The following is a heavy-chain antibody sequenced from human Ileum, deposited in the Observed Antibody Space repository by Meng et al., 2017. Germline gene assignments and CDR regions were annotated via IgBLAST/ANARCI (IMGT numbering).Heavy chain of an antibody. J-gene: IGHJ4*02. CDR2: ISQESGRT. CDR3: VRNEGYSLGD. Sequence: QGQLPEPGPGLVKPSGTLSLTCAVSGDSISSRDWWSWVRQPPGKGLEWIGEISQESGRTNYNPSLKSRVTISLDKSKNQFSLNLNSVTAADTAVYYCVRNEGYSLGDWGQGTLVTVSS. D-gene: IGHD2-21*01. CDR1: GDSISSRDW. V-gene: IGHV4-4*02.